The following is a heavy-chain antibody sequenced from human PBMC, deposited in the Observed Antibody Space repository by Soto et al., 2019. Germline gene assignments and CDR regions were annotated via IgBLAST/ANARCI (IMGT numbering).Heavy chain of an antibody. V-gene: IGHV1-58*02. J-gene: IGHJ4*02. Sequence: GASVKVSCKASGFTFTSSAMQWVRQARGQRLEWIGWIVVGSGNTNYAQKFQERVTITRDMSTSTAYMELSSLRAEDTAVYYCARNSGWYRLDYWGQGTLVTVAS. D-gene: IGHD6-19*01. CDR1: GFTFTSSA. CDR3: ARNSGWYRLDY. CDR2: IVVGSGNT.